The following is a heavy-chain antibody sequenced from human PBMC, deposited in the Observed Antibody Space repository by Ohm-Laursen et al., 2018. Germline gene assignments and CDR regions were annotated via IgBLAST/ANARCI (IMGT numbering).Heavy chain of an antibody. CDR2: IRSKAYGGTT. J-gene: IGHJ4*02. CDR1: GFTFGDYA. Sequence: SLRLSCTASGFTFGDYAMSWFRQAPGKGLEWVGFIRSKAYGGTTEYAASVKGRFTISRDDSKSIAYLQMNSLKTEDTAVYYCTRDRPTWGSYRYADYWGQGTLVTVSS. V-gene: IGHV3-49*03. D-gene: IGHD3-16*02. CDR3: TRDRPTWGSYRYADY.